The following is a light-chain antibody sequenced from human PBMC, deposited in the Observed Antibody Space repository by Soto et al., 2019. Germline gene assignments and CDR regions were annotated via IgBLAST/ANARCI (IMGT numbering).Light chain of an antibody. V-gene: IGKV1-13*02. CDR2: DAS. CDR1: QGIYNA. Sequence: QLTQSPASLAASVGDRVTITCRASQGIYNALAWYQHKPGKPPKLMIYDASTVETGVPSRFSGSGYGTDFTLTISSLQPEDFATYFCQQYNAYPSTFGQGTKLEV. CDR3: QQYNAYPST. J-gene: IGKJ2*01.